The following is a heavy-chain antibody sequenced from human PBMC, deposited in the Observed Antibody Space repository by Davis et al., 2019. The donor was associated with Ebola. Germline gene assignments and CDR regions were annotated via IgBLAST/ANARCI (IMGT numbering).Heavy chain of an antibody. V-gene: IGHV4-59*12. J-gene: IGHJ4*02. CDR1: GGSISSYY. CDR2: IYYSGST. D-gene: IGHD3-9*01. Sequence: MPSETLSLTCTVSGGSISSYYWSWIRQPPGKGLEWIGYIYYSGSTYYNPSLKSRVTISVDTSKNQFSLKLSSVTAADTAVYYCARGLGVVRYYDILTGYYAYYFDYWGQGTLVTVSS. CDR3: ARGLGVVRYYDILTGYYAYYFDY.